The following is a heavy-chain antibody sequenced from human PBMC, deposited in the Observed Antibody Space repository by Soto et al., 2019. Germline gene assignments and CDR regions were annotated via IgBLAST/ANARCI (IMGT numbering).Heavy chain of an antibody. D-gene: IGHD2-2*03. CDR2: IYYSGST. Sequence: PSETLSLTCTVSGGSISSGGYYWSWIRQHPGKGLEWIGYIYYSGSTYYNPSLKSRVTISVDTSKNQFSLKLSSVTAADTAVYYCARWIFREENWFDPWGQGTLVTVSS. CDR3: ARWIFREENWFDP. V-gene: IGHV4-31*03. J-gene: IGHJ5*02. CDR1: GGSISSGGYY.